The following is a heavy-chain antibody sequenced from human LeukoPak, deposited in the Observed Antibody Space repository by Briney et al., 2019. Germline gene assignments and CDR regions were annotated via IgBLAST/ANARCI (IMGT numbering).Heavy chain of an antibody. Sequence: PGGSLRLSCAASGFTFSDYYMNWVRQAPGKGLEWVSYISGSGDTIDYADSVKGRFTISRDNAKNSLYLQMNSLRAEDTAVYYYARDMELRYFDWLPSEGCFDYWGQGTVVTVSS. D-gene: IGHD3-9*01. V-gene: IGHV3-11*01. J-gene: IGHJ4*02. CDR2: ISGSGDTI. CDR3: ARDMELRYFDWLPSEGCFDY. CDR1: GFTFSDYY.